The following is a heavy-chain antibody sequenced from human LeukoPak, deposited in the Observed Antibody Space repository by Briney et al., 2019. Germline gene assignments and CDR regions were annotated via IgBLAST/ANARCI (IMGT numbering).Heavy chain of an antibody. CDR2: INPNSGGT. D-gene: IGHD5-18*01. CDR3: ARDLGFGYSYGY. V-gene: IGHV1-2*02. CDR1: GYTFTGYY. Sequence: ASVKVSFKASGYTFTGYYMHWVRQAPGQGLEWMGWINPNSGGTNYAQKFQGRVTMTRDTSISTAYMELSRLRSDDTAVYYCARDLGFGYSYGYWGQGTLVTVSS. J-gene: IGHJ4*02.